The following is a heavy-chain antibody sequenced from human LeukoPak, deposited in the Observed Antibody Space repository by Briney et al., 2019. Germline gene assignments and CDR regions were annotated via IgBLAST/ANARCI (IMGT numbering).Heavy chain of an antibody. CDR2: ISDYNGNT. Sequence: GASVKVSCKASGYTFSLYGLSWVRQAPGQGVEWMGWISDYNGNTDYAQKFQGRVRLTTDTGTTTAYMELRSLRPDDTAVYFCAREGYYHGSGTYSPPKYYGMDVWGQGTMVTVSS. CDR3: AREGYYHGSGTYSPPKYYGMDV. D-gene: IGHD3-10*01. CDR1: GYTFSLYG. J-gene: IGHJ6*02. V-gene: IGHV1-18*01.